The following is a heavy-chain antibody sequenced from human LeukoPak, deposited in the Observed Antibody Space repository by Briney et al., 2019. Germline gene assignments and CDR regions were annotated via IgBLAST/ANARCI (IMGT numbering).Heavy chain of an antibody. CDR2: IKPDGSVK. CDR3: ASYCSSTSCYAGFDY. J-gene: IGHJ4*02. D-gene: IGHD2-2*01. V-gene: IGHV3-7*01. CDR1: GFTFSSYW. Sequence: GGSLRLSCAASGFTFSSYWISWVRQAPGKGLEWVANIKPDGSVKYYVDSVKGRFTISRDNAKNSLYLQMNSLRAEDTAVYYCASYCSSTSCYAGFDYWGQGTLVTVSS.